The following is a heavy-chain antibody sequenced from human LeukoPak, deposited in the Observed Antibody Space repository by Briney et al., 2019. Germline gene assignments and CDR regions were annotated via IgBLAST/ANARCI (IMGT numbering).Heavy chain of an antibody. V-gene: IGHV3-33*01. Sequence: GRSLRLSCAASGFTFSSYGMHWVRQAPGKGLEWVAVIWYDGSNKYYADSVKGRFTISRDNSKNTLYLQMNSLRAEDTAVYYCARDCEVLGDLATTPPGFDYWGQGTLVAVSS. CDR3: ARDCEVLGDLATTPPGFDY. J-gene: IGHJ4*02. CDR1: GFTFSSYG. D-gene: IGHD5-24*01. CDR2: IWYDGSNK.